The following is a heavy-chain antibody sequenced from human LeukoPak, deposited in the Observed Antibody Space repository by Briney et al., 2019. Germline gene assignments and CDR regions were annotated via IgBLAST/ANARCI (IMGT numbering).Heavy chain of an antibody. CDR3: ARAREWLFDY. CDR2: IWYDGSNK. D-gene: IGHD3-3*01. J-gene: IGHJ4*02. CDR1: GFTFSSYG. Sequence: PGRSLRLSCAASGFTFSSYGMHWVRQAPGKGLEWVAIIWYDGSNKYYADSVKGRFTISRDNSKNTFYLQVNSLRAEDTAVYYCARAREWLFDYWGQGTLVTVSA. V-gene: IGHV3-33*01.